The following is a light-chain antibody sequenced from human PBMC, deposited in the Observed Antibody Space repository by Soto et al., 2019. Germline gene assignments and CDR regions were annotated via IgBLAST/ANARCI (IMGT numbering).Light chain of an antibody. Sequence: IVLTQCPGTLSLSPGERATLSCRASQTVSGSYLAWYQHKPGQAPRLLIHGASTRATGIPDRFSGSGSGTDFTLTISRLEPEDFVVYYCQHHGNSAYTFGQGTKVDIK. V-gene: IGKV3-20*01. CDR2: GAS. CDR1: QTVSGSY. CDR3: QHHGNSAYT. J-gene: IGKJ2*01.